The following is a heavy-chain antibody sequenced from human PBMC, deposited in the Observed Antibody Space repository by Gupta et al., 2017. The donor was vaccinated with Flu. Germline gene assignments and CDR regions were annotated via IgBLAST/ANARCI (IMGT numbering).Heavy chain of an antibody. CDR1: GYTFTSYS. J-gene: IGHJ6*03. CDR2: INPSGGST. D-gene: IGHD1-26*01. CDR3: ARGQNTNYYHYYMDV. Sequence: VQLVQSGAEVKKPGASVKVSCKASGYTFTSYSIQGLRQAPGQGLEWMGIINPSGGSTSYAQKFQGRVTMTRDTSTSTVYMELGSLRSEDTAVYYGARGQNTNYYHYYMDVWGRGTTVTVSS. V-gene: IGHV1-46*01.